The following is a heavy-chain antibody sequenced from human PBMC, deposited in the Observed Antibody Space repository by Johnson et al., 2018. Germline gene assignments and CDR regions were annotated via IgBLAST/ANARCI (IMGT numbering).Heavy chain of an antibody. D-gene: IGHD2-2*01. CDR1: GFTFSDYY. CDR3: ARDAPDIVVVPAAGYGMDV. V-gene: IGHV3-11*01. J-gene: IGHJ6*02. Sequence: VQLVESGGGLVKPGGSLRLSCAASGFTFSDYYMSWIRQAPGKGLEWVSYISSSGSTIYYADSVKGRFTISRDNAKNSLYLQMNSLRAEDTAVYYCARDAPDIVVVPAAGYGMDVWGQGTTVTVSS. CDR2: ISSSGSTI.